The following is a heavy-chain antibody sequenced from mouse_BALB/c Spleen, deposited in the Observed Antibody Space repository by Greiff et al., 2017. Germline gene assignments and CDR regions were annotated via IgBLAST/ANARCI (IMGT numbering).Heavy chain of an antibody. J-gene: IGHJ4*01. V-gene: IGHV5-4*02. Sequence: EVKLVESGGGLVKPGGSLKLSCAASGFTFSDYYMYWVRQTPEKRLEWVATISDGGSYTYYPDSVKGRFTISRDNAKNNLYLQMSSLKSEDTAMYYCARSYYGNYVYAMDYWGQGTSVTVSS. CDR2: ISDGGSYT. D-gene: IGHD2-10*01. CDR3: ARSYYGNYVYAMDY. CDR1: GFTFSDYY.